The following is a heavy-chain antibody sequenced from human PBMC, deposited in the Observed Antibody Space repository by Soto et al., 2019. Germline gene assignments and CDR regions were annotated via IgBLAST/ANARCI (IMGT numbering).Heavy chain of an antibody. J-gene: IGHJ6*02. V-gene: IGHV4-31*03. CDR1: GGSISSGGYY. D-gene: IGHD6-25*01. CDR3: ARGTGFDYYYYGMDV. CDR2: IYYSGST. Sequence: QVQLQESGPGLVKPSQTLSLTCTVSGGSISSGGYYWSWIRQHPGKGLEWIGYIYYSGSTYYNPSLKERVTITVNPSKNPFSLKLSSVTAADTAVYYCARGTGFDYYYYGMDVWGQGTTVTVSS.